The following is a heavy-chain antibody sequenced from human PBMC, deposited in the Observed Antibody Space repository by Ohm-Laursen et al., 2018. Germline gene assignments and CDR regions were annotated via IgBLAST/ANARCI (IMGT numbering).Heavy chain of an antibody. CDR2: IYYGGTT. CDR1: GDSISSY. J-gene: IGHJ4*02. CDR3: ARRHTSHFFDY. V-gene: IGHV4-39*01. Sequence: GTLSLTCTVSGDSISSYWGWIRQPPGKGLEWIGTIYYGGTTFYNPSLKSRVTISVDTSKNQFSLKLNSVIAADTAVYFCARRHTSHFFDYWGQGTLVTVSS. D-gene: IGHD2-2*01.